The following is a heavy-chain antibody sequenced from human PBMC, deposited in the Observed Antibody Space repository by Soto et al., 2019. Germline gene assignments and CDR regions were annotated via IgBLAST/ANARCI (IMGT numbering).Heavy chain of an antibody. CDR3: ARTYYYDSSGPKRSQAQIGAFDI. J-gene: IGHJ3*02. D-gene: IGHD3-22*01. V-gene: IGHV1-46*01. CDR1: GYTFTSYG. Sequence: GTSVQVTCKASGYTFTSYGIIWVQQAPGQGLEWMGIINPSGGSTSYAQKFQGRVTMTRDTSTSTVYMELSSLRSEDTAVYYCARTYYYDSSGPKRSQAQIGAFDIWGQGTMVTVSS. CDR2: INPSGGST.